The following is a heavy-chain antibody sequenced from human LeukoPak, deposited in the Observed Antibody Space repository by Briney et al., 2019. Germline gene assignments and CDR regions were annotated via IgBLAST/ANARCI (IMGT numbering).Heavy chain of an antibody. D-gene: IGHD2-2*01. CDR2: ISGSGGST. J-gene: IGHJ4*02. CDR3: AKDRDVVVPAAIILDY. Sequence: PGGSLRLSCAASGFTFSSYAMSWVRQAPGKGLEWVSAISGSGGSTYYADSVKGRFTISRDNSKNTLYLQMNSLRAEDTAVYYCAKDRDVVVPAAIILDYWGQGTLVTVSS. CDR1: GFTFSSYA. V-gene: IGHV3-23*01.